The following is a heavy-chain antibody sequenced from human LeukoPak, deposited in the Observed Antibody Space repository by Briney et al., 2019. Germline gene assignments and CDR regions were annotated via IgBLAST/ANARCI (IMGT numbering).Heavy chain of an antibody. Sequence: PSETLSLTCAVYGGSFSGYYWSWIRQPPGKGLEWIGEINHSGSTNYNPSLKSRVTISVDTSKNQFSLKLSSVTAADTAVYYCARQDDYGGYVGEGDHWGQGTLVTVSS. J-gene: IGHJ4*02. CDR1: GGSFSGYY. V-gene: IGHV4-34*01. CDR3: ARQDDYGGYVGEGDH. CDR2: INHSGST. D-gene: IGHD4-17*01.